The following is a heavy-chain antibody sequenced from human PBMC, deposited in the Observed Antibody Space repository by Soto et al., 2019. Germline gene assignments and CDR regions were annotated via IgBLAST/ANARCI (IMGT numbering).Heavy chain of an antibody. Sequence: QVQLMQSGAEVTKPGSSVKVSCKASGGTFSTYGITWVRQASGQGLEWMGGIIPIFGTIKFAQKFQGRLTITPDESTSTVYMELSSLTSEDTAVYYCASRERVDAFDVWGQGTMVTVSS. V-gene: IGHV1-69*01. J-gene: IGHJ3*01. D-gene: IGHD1-26*01. CDR1: GGTFSTYG. CDR3: ASRERVDAFDV. CDR2: IIPIFGTI.